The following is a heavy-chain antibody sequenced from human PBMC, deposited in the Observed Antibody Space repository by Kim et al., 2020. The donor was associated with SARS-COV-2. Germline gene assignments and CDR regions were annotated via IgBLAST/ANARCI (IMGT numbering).Heavy chain of an antibody. Sequence: SMKVSCKASGGTFSSYAISWVRQAPGQGLEWMGGIIPIFGKGNYAQKSQGRVTITADESTSTAYMELSSLRSEDTAVYYCARKIVGATTYYSMDVWGQG. CDR3: ARKIVGATTYYSMDV. CDR2: IIPIFGKG. J-gene: IGHJ6*02. CDR1: GGTFSSYA. D-gene: IGHD1-26*01. V-gene: IGHV1-69*13.